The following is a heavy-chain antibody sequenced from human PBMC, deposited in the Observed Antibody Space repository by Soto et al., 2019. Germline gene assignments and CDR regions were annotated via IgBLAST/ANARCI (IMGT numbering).Heavy chain of an antibody. Sequence: GASLKVSCKASGYTFTSNGISWVRQAPGQGLEWMGWISTYNGNTNYAQKLQGRVTMTTDTSTSTAYMELSSLRSEDTAVYYCARVVVNVSKYYYYYMDVWGKGTTVTVSS. CDR2: ISTYNGNT. CDR3: ARVVVNVSKYYYYYMDV. J-gene: IGHJ6*03. D-gene: IGHD3-22*01. V-gene: IGHV1-18*01. CDR1: GYTFTSNG.